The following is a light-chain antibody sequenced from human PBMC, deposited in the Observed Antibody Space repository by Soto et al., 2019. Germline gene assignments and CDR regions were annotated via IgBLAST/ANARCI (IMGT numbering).Light chain of an antibody. CDR2: AAS. V-gene: IGKV1-39*01. J-gene: IGKJ4*01. CDR3: QQSFSAPLT. Sequence: DIQMTQSPSSLSASVVDRVSITCRASQSISNSLNWYQQRPGKAPRLLIYAASNLHSGVPSRFSGGGSGSDFTLSIGSLQREDFATYYCQQSFSAPLTFGGGTKVDIK. CDR1: QSISNS.